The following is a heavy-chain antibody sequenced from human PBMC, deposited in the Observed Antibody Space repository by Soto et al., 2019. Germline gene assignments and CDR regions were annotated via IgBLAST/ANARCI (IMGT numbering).Heavy chain of an antibody. CDR2: IIPIFGTA. D-gene: IGHD2-15*01. V-gene: IGHV1-69*12. CDR3: AMGTSGDSVVVVAATLDYYYYGMQV. J-gene: IGHJ6*02. CDR1: GGTFSSYA. Sequence: QVQLVQSGAEVKKPGSSVKVSCKASGGTFSSYAISWVRQAPGQGLEWMGGIIPIFGTANYAQKFQGRVTITADDSTSRAHMEMNRLRSEDTAVYYCAMGTSGDSVVVVAATLDYYYYGMQVWGQGTTVPVSS.